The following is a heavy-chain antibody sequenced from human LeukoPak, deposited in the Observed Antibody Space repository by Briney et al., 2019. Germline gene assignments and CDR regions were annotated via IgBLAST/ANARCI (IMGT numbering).Heavy chain of an antibody. V-gene: IGHV3-23*01. Sequence: GGSLRLSCAASGFTFSSYAMSWVRQAPGKGLEWVSAISGSGGSTYYADSVKGRFTISRDNSKNTLYLQMNSLRAEDTAVYYCARTGGYSYGYSDCFDYWGQGTLVTVSS. CDR3: ARTGGYSYGYSDCFDY. D-gene: IGHD5-18*01. CDR2: ISGSGGST. CDR1: GFTFSSYA. J-gene: IGHJ4*02.